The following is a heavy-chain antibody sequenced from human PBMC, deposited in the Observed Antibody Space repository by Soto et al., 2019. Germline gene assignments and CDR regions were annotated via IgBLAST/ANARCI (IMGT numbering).Heavy chain of an antibody. Sequence: GGSLRLSCAASGFTFSSYSMNWVRQAPGKGLEWVSYISSSSSTIYYADSVKGRFTISRDNAKNSLYLQMNSLRAEDTAVYYCARGLATPVRGYDFVFDYWGQGTLVTVSS. CDR3: ARGLATPVRGYDFVFDY. CDR1: GFTFSSYS. CDR2: ISSSSSTI. V-gene: IGHV3-48*01. D-gene: IGHD5-12*01. J-gene: IGHJ4*02.